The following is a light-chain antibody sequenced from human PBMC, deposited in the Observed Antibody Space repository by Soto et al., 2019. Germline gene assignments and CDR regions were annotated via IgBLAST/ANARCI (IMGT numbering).Light chain of an antibody. J-gene: IGLJ1*01. CDR3: QSYDTSLRDYV. CDR2: SNT. Sequence: QSVLTQPPSVSGAPGQRVTISCTGSSSNIGAYYDVHWYQQVPGTAPKLLIFSNTNRPSGVPDRFSGSKSGTSASLAFTGLQAEDEADYYCQSYDTSLRDYVFGTGTKVTVL. CDR1: SSNIGAYYD. V-gene: IGLV1-40*01.